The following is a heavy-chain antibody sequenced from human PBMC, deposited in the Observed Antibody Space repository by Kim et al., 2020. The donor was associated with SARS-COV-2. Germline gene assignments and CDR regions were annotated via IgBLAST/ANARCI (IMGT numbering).Heavy chain of an antibody. V-gene: IGHV7-4-1*02. CDR3: ARATIVATTDFGY. Sequence: YAPGFTERLVFSLDTSVSTAYLQISSLKADDTAVYYCARATIVATTDFGYWGQGTLVTVSS. D-gene: IGHD5-12*01. J-gene: IGHJ4*02.